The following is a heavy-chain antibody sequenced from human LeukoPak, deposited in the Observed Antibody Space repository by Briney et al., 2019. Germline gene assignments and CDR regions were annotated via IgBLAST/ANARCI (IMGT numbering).Heavy chain of an antibody. Sequence: ASVTVSCKASGYTFTDHYMHWVRQAPGQGLEWMGWINPNSDGINNYAHKFQGRVTMTRDTSISTAYMELSRLRSDDTAVYYCAREDLRGAYFDYWGQGTLVTVSS. CDR1: GYTFTDHY. CDR3: AREDLRGAYFDY. D-gene: IGHD3-16*01. V-gene: IGHV1-2*07. CDR2: INPNSDGI. J-gene: IGHJ4*02.